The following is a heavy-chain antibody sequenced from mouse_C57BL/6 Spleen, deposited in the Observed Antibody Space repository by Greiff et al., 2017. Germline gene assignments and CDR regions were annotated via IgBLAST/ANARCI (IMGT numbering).Heavy chain of an antibody. D-gene: IGHD2-5*01. CDR2: IYPGDGDT. V-gene: IGHV1-80*01. Sequence: QVQLKESGAELVKPGASVKISCKASGYAFSSYWMNWVKQRPGKGLEWIGQIYPGDGDTNYNGKFKGKATLTADKSSSTAYMQLSSLTSEDSAVYFCARSDDYSKVAYWGQGTLVTVSA. J-gene: IGHJ3*01. CDR1: GYAFSSYW. CDR3: ARSDDYSKVAY.